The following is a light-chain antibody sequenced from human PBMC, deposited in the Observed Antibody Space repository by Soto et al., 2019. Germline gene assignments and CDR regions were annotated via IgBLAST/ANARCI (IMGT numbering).Light chain of an antibody. CDR2: DAS. CDR3: QQYNSYPWT. J-gene: IGKJ1*01. Sequence: GDRVTITCRSSQTITNWLAWYQQKPGKAPRLLIYDASSLESWVPSRFSGSGSGTEFTLTISSLQPDDFATYYCQQYNSYPWTFGQGTKVDIK. CDR1: QTITNW. V-gene: IGKV1-5*01.